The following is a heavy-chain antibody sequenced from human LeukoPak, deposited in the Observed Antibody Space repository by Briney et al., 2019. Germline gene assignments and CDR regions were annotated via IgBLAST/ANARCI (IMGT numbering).Heavy chain of an antibody. Sequence: SETLSLTCAVYGGSFSGFYWSWIRQSPGEGLEWIGEITHGGSTNYNPSLKSRVTISVDTSKNQFSLKLSSVTAADTAVYYCARGPSSTTVVTEYGMDVWGQGTTVTVSS. J-gene: IGHJ6*02. V-gene: IGHV4-34*01. CDR3: ARGPSSTTVVTEYGMDV. CDR1: GGSFSGFY. CDR2: ITHGGST. D-gene: IGHD4-23*01.